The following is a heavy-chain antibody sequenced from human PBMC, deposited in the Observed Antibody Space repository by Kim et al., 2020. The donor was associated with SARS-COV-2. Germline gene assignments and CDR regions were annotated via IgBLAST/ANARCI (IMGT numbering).Heavy chain of an antibody. Sequence: STYYADSVKGRFSVSRDNSKNTVFLQLNTLGAEDSAVYYCAKAQSIGTIEDWGQGTLVTVSS. CDR2: ST. D-gene: IGHD2-21*01. J-gene: IGHJ4*02. CDR3: AKAQSIGTIED. V-gene: IGHV3-23*01.